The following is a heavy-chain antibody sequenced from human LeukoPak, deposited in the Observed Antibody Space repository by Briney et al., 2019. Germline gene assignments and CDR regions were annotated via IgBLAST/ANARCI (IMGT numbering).Heavy chain of an antibody. V-gene: IGHV4-39*01. CDR1: GDSISSTSYY. CDR3: ARPPYGDYLIFDS. D-gene: IGHD4-17*01. J-gene: IGHJ4*02. CDR2: IYYSGST. Sequence: SETLSLTCTVSGDSISSTSYYWGWIRQPPGKGLEWIGNIYYSGSTYYNPPLKSRVTISIDTSKNQFSLSLNSVTAADTAVYYCARPPYGDYLIFDSWGQGTLVTVSS.